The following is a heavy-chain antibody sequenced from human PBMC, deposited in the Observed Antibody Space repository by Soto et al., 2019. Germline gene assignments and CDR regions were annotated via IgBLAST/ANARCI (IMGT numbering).Heavy chain of an antibody. CDR3: ARDLEYYYDSSGYPIGVPLDY. D-gene: IGHD3-22*01. CDR1: GYTFTSYA. V-gene: IGHV1-3*01. Sequence: ASVKVSCKASGYTFTSYAMHWVRQAPGQRLEWMGWINAGNGNTKYSQKFQGRVTITRDTSASTAYMELSSLRSEDTAVYYCARDLEYYYDSSGYPIGVPLDYWGQGTLVTVSS. CDR2: INAGNGNT. J-gene: IGHJ4*02.